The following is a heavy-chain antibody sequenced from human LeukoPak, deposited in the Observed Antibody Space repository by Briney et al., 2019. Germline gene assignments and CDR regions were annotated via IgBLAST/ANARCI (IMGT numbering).Heavy chain of an antibody. CDR2: ISAYNGNT. CDR3: ARYYYGSGSYFNYYYYYMDV. D-gene: IGHD3-10*01. CDR1: GDTFIDQY. Sequence: GASVKVSCKASGDTFIDQYIQWMRQAPGQGLEWMGWISAYNGNTNYAQKLQGRVTMTTDTSTSTAYMELRSLRSDDTAVYYCARYYYGSGSYFNYYYYYMDVWGKGTTVTISS. V-gene: IGHV1-18*01. J-gene: IGHJ6*03.